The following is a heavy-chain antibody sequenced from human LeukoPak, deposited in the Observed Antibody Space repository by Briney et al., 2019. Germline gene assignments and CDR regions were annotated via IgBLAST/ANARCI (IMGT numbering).Heavy chain of an antibody. V-gene: IGHV4-59*01. CDR1: GGSISSYY. D-gene: IGHD1-1*01. J-gene: IGHJ5*02. Sequence: SETLSLTCTVSGGSISSYYWSWIRQHPGKGLEWIGYISYSGSTNFNPSLKSRVTISVDTSMNQFSLKLSSVTAADTAVYYCAREGTAGTNLNWFDPWGQGTLVTVSS. CDR3: AREGTAGTNLNWFDP. CDR2: ISYSGST.